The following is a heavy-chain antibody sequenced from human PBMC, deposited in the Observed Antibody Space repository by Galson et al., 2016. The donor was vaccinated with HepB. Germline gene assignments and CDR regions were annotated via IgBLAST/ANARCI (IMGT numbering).Heavy chain of an antibody. Sequence: SLRLSCAASGFTFSDYYMVWIRQAPGKGLEWVSYISSSSKNIYYADSVKGRFTISRDNAKNSLFLQMNSLRAEDTAVYYCARRFCSGGTCYFDYWGQGTLVTVSS. V-gene: IGHV3-11*01. CDR2: ISSSSKNI. CDR3: ARRFCSGGTCYFDY. CDR1: GFTFSDYY. J-gene: IGHJ4*02. D-gene: IGHD2-15*01.